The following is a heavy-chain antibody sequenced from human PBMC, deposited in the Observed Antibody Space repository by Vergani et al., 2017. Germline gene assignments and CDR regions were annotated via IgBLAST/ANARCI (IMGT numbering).Heavy chain of an antibody. V-gene: IGHV4-59*08. Sequence: QVQLQESGPGLVQPSETLYLTCTVSGGSISSYYWSWIRQPPGKGLEWIGYIYYSGSTNYHPSLKSRVTISVDTTKNQFSLKLSSVTAADTAVYYCAGHLTGYGDLDAFDIWGQGTMVTVSS. D-gene: IGHD4-17*01. CDR3: AGHLTGYGDLDAFDI. J-gene: IGHJ3*02. CDR1: GGSISSYY. CDR2: IYYSGST.